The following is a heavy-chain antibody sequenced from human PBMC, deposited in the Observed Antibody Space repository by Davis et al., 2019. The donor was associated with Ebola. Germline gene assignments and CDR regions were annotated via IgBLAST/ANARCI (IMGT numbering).Heavy chain of an antibody. Sequence: GESLKISCAASGFTFSNYAMSWLRQAPGKGLEWVAAIIGNGGNTYYADSLKGRFTISRDNSKNTLYLQMNSLRVEDTAVYFCAKFGGGAARREYWGQGTLVTVSS. CDR1: GFTFSNYA. J-gene: IGHJ4*02. V-gene: IGHV3-23*01. D-gene: IGHD6-6*01. CDR2: IIGNGGNT. CDR3: AKFGGGAARREY.